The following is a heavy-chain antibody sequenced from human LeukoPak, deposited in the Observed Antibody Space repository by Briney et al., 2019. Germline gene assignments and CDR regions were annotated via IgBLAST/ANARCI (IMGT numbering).Heavy chain of an antibody. J-gene: IGHJ6*02. V-gene: IGHV3-23*01. CDR1: GLTFSTYA. Sequence: PGGSLRLSCAASGLTFSTYAMSWVRQAPGKGLEWVSVISGSGTSTYYADSVKGRFTISRDNSKNTLYLQMISLRADDTAVFYCARAAYCSSTSCYRSYGLDVWGQGTTVTVSS. D-gene: IGHD2-2*01. CDR2: ISGSGTST. CDR3: ARAAYCSSTSCYRSYGLDV.